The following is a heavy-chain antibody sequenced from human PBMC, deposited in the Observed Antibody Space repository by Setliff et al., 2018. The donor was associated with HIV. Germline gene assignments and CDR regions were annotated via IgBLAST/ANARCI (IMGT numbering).Heavy chain of an antibody. CDR1: GGSFSGYY. V-gene: IGHV4-34*01. J-gene: IGHJ5*02. Sequence: TLSLTCAVYGGSFSGYYWSWIRQPPGKGLEWIGEINHSGSTNYNPSLKSRVTISVDTSKNQFSLKLSSVTAADTAVYYCARGGYDILTGLTKSRFDPWGQGTLVTVSS. CDR3: ARGGYDILTGLTKSRFDP. CDR2: INHSGST. D-gene: IGHD3-9*01.